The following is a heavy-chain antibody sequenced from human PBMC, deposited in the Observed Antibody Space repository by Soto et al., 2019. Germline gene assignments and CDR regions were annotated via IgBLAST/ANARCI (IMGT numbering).Heavy chain of an antibody. CDR1: GFTFSNYA. CDR3: AKGEYSGSPYYFDY. D-gene: IGHD1-26*01. V-gene: IGHV3-23*01. J-gene: IGHJ4*02. Sequence: PGGSLRLSCAASGFTFSNYAMSWVRQAPGKGLEWVSAISGSGCSTSYAASVKGRFTISRDISKNTLYLQMNSLRAEDTAVYYCAKGEYSGSPYYFDYWGQGTPVTVSS. CDR2: ISGSGCST.